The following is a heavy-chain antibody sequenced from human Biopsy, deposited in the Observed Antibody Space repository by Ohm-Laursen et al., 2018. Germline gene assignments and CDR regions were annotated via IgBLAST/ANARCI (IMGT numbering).Heavy chain of an antibody. CDR1: GGSISSSSTYY. J-gene: IGHJ5*02. V-gene: IGHV4-39*01. CDR2: IYNTETT. Sequence: PSDTLSLTCIVSGGSISSSSTYYWAWLRQPPGKGLEWIGSIYNTETTFYNPSLKSRVTISIDTSTNQFSLKVSSVTAADTALYFCARHPTGFWFDPWGHGTLVTVSS. CDR3: ARHPTGFWFDP.